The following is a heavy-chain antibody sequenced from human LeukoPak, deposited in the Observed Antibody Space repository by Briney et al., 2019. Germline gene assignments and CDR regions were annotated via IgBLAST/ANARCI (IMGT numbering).Heavy chain of an antibody. J-gene: IGHJ4*02. CDR2: IKSKTEGGTT. CDR3: TTGRVVPAARPVGYFDY. CDR1: GFTFCNAW. V-gene: IGHV3-15*01. D-gene: IGHD2-2*01. Sequence: GGSLRLSSAASGFTFCNAWMRWVRQAPGKGLEWVGRIKSKTEGGTTEYAAPVKGRFTISRDESKNTLYLQMNSLKTEDTAVYYCTTGRVVPAARPVGYFDYWGQGTLVTVSS.